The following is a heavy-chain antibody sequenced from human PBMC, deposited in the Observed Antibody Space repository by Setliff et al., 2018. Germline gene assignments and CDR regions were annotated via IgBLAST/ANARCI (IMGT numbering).Heavy chain of an antibody. V-gene: IGHV4-59*01. CDR3: ARDEGGSYFYGMDV. CDR1: GGSISSYY. CDR2: IYYSGST. Sequence: ETLSLTCTVSGGSISSYYWSWIRQPPGKGLEWIGYIYYSGSTNYNPSLQSRVTISVDTSKNQFSLKLSSVTAADTAVYYCARDEGGSYFYGMDVWGQGTTVTVSS. D-gene: IGHD6-25*01. J-gene: IGHJ6*02.